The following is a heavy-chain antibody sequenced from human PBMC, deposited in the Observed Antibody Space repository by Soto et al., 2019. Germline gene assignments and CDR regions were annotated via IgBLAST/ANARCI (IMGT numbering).Heavy chain of an antibody. CDR2: IYYSGST. V-gene: IGHV4-59*01. J-gene: IGHJ5*02. Sequence: SETLSLTCTVSGGSISSYYWSWIRQPPGKGLELIGYIYYSGSTNYNPSLKSRVTISVDTSKNQFSLKLSSVTAADTAVYYCARARVSSSWYWFDPWGQGTLVTVSS. CDR1: GGSISSYY. D-gene: IGHD6-13*01. CDR3: ARARVSSSWYWFDP.